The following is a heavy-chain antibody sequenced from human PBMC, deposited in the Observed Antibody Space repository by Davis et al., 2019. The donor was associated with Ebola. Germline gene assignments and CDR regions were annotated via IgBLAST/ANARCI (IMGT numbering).Heavy chain of an antibody. V-gene: IGHV3-9*02. CDR3: SRERIIYSGNSRHYYMDV. CDR1: GFTSATYP. Sequence: PGGSLRLSCAAAGFTSATYPMHWVRQVPGKGLEWVSSTSWNSATLAYADSVKDRFTLSRDTPKNSMDLQMNSLRAEDTALYYCSRERIIYSGNSRHYYMDVWGQGTAVTVSS. CDR2: TSWNSATL. J-gene: IGHJ6*02. D-gene: IGHD4-23*01.